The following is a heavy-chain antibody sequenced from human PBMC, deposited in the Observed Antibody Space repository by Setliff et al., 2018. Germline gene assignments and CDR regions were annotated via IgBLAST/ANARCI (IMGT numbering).Heavy chain of an antibody. CDR3: ARVSSLSSSWYDDAFDI. J-gene: IGHJ3*02. CDR2: IYYSGST. CDR1: GGSISSHY. D-gene: IGHD6-13*01. Sequence: SETLSLTCTVSGGSISSHYWSWIRQPPGKGLEWIGSIYYSGSTNYNPSLKSRVTISVDTSKNQFSLKLSSVTAADTAVYYCARVSSLSSSWYDDAFDIWGQGTMVTVSS. V-gene: IGHV4-59*11.